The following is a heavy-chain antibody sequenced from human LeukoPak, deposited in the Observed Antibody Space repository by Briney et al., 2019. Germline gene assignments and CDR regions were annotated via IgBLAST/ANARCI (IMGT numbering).Heavy chain of an antibody. CDR1: GYTFTGYY. J-gene: IGHJ3*02. Sequence: ASVKVSCKASGYTFTGYYMHWVRQAPGLGLEWMGWINPNSGDTIFAQRFQGRVTLTRDTSVSTAYMELSSLRSEDTAVYYCARDPVIGIYGGNSNAFDIWGQGTMVTVSS. D-gene: IGHD4-23*01. CDR3: ARDPVIGIYGGNSNAFDI. CDR2: INPNSGDT. V-gene: IGHV1-2*02.